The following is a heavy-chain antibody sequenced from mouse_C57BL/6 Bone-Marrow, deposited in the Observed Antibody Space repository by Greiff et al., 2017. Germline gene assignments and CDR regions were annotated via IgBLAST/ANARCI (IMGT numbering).Heavy chain of an antibody. J-gene: IGHJ2*01. CDR2: IDPETGGT. Sequence: VQLQQSGAELVRPGASVTLSCKASGYTFTDYEMHWVKQTPVHGLEWIGAIDPETGGTAYNQKFKGKAILTADKSSSPAYMELRSLTSEDSAVYYCTSGVYYGSSYDFDYWGQGTTLTVSS. V-gene: IGHV1-15*01. D-gene: IGHD1-1*01. CDR3: TSGVYYGSSYDFDY. CDR1: GYTFTDYE.